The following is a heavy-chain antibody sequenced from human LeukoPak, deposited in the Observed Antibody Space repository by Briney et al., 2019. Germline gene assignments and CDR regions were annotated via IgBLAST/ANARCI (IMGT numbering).Heavy chain of an antibody. J-gene: IGHJ4*02. CDR1: GFVFNAYG. D-gene: IGHD6-13*01. Sequence: GRSLGLSCAASGFVFNAYGMHWVRQAPGKGLEWVSSIVGSSSTYYADSLKGRFTISRDNAKNSLYLQMNSLRAEDTAVYYCARIGAGSSRDYWGQGTLVTVSS. CDR2: IVGSSST. V-gene: IGHV3-21*01. CDR3: ARIGAGSSRDY.